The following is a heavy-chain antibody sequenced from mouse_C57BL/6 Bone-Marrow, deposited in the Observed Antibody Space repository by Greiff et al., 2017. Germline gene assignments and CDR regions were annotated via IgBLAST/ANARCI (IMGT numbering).Heavy chain of an antibody. CDR2: FHPYNDDT. V-gene: IGHV1-47*01. CDR3: ARFDWDISYFDY. D-gene: IGHD4-1*01. J-gene: IGHJ2*01. Sequence: VKLPESGAELVKPGASVKLSCKASGYTFTNYPIEWVKQNHGKSLEWIGKFHPYNDDTKYNEKFKGKATLTVEKSSSTVYLELRRLTSDDSAVYYCARFDWDISYFDYWGQGTTIAVSS. CDR1: GYTFTNYP.